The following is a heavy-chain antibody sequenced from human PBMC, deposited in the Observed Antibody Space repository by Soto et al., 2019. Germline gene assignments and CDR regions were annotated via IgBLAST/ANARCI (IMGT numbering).Heavy chain of an antibody. J-gene: IGHJ4*02. D-gene: IGHD3-3*01. CDR2: MNPNSGNT. CDR3: ARGRPNGIFAPPQPDY. V-gene: IGHV1-8*01. Sequence: GASVKVSCKASGYTFTSYDINWVRQATGQGLEWMGWMNPNSGNTGYAQKFQGRVTMTRNTSISTAYMELSSLRSEDTAVYYCARGRPNGIFAPPQPDYWGQGTLVTVSS. CDR1: GYTFTSYD.